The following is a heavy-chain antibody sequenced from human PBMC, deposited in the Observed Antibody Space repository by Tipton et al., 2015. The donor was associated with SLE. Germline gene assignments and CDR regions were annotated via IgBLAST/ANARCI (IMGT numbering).Heavy chain of an antibody. J-gene: IGHJ4*02. CDR1: GGSISSGYY. D-gene: IGHD3-10*01. V-gene: IGHV4-38-2*02. CDR3: ARVDGSGSYYLLDY. Sequence: LRLSCTVSGGSISSGYYWGWIRQPPGKGLEWIGSIYHSGSTYYNPSLKSRVTISVDTSKNQFSLKLSSVTAADTAVYYCARVDGSGSYYLLDYWGQGTLVTVSS. CDR2: IYHSGST.